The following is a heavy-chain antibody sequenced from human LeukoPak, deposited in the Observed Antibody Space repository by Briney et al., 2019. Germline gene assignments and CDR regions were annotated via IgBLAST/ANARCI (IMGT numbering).Heavy chain of an antibody. J-gene: IGHJ4*02. Sequence: GGSLRLSCAASGFTFSSYWMSWVRQAPGKGLELVANIKQDGSEKYYVDSVKGRFTISRDNAKNSLYLQMNSLRAEDTAVYYCARVHYGDYESYFDYWGQGTLVTVSS. CDR1: GFTFSSYW. CDR2: IKQDGSEK. V-gene: IGHV3-7*04. CDR3: ARVHYGDYESYFDY. D-gene: IGHD4-17*01.